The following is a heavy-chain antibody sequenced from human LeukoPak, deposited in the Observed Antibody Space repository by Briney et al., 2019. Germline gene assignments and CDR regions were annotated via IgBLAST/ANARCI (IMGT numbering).Heavy chain of an antibody. D-gene: IGHD6-13*01. CDR1: GFTFSSYA. CDR2: ISGSGGST. CDR3: AKKEIAEAFDY. J-gene: IGHJ4*02. Sequence: GGSLRLSCAASGFTFSSYAMSWVRQAPGKGLEWVSGISGSGGSTYYADSVKGRSTISRDNSKSTLFLQMNSLRAEDTAVYYCAKKEIAEAFDYWGQGTLVTVSS. V-gene: IGHV3-23*01.